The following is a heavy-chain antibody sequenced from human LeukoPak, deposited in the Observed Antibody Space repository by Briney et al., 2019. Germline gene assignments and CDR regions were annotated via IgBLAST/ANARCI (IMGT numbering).Heavy chain of an antibody. V-gene: IGHV1-46*01. CDR1: GYTFTSYY. CDR3: ARHKEVGDYYYFDY. CDR2: INPSGGST. J-gene: IGHJ4*02. Sequence: ASEKVSCKASGYTFTSYYMHWVRQAPGQGLEWMGIINPSGGSTSYTQKFQGRVTMTRDTSTTTVYMELSSLRSQDTAVYYCARHKEVGDYYYFDYWGQGTLVTVSS. D-gene: IGHD2/OR15-2a*01.